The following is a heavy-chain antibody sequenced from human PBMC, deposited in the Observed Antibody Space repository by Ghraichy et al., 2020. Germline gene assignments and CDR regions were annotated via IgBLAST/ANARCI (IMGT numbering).Heavy chain of an antibody. CDR3: AREKGDYSSTFDQ. Sequence: GVLRLSCAGSGFTFSTYSLNWVRQAPGKGLEWVSLISGRGSVIKYSDSVKGRFTISRDNARNSIHLQMSSLRVEDTAVYYCAREKGDYSSTFDQWGQGSLVTVSS. CDR1: GFTFSTYS. V-gene: IGHV3-21*06. J-gene: IGHJ4*02. D-gene: IGHD6-13*01. CDR2: ISGRGSVI.